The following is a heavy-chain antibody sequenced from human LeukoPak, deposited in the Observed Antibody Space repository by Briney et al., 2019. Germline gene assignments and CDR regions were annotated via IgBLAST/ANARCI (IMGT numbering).Heavy chain of an antibody. D-gene: IGHD6-13*01. CDR1: GFGFSSYI. CDR2: ISANANTV. V-gene: IGHV3-48*01. J-gene: IGHJ5*02. CDR3: AKAGGSSWYDA. Sequence: GGSLRLSCVASGFGFSSYIMNWVRQAPGRGLEWVAYISANANTVHYADSVKGRFTISRDNSKNTMYQQMNSLRAEDTAVYYCAKAGGSSWYDAWGQGILVTVSS.